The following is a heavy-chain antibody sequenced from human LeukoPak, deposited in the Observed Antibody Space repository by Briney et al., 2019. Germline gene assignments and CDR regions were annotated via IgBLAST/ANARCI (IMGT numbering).Heavy chain of an antibody. CDR1: GFIFSSYW. Sequence: GGSLRLSCVASGFIFSSYWMSWVRQAPGKGLEWVANIKQDGSEKYYVDSVKGRFTISRDNAKNSLYLQMNSLRAEDTAVYYCARDLPSQQIDYWGQGTLVTVSS. J-gene: IGHJ4*02. V-gene: IGHV3-7*01. CDR3: ARDLPSQQIDY. D-gene: IGHD6-13*01. CDR2: IKQDGSEK.